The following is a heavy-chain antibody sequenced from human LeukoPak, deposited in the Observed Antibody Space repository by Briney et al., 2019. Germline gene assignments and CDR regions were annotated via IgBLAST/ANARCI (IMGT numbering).Heavy chain of an antibody. CDR2: IYYSGST. J-gene: IGHJ6*03. V-gene: IGHV4-39*07. D-gene: IGHD3-9*01. Sequence: SETLSLTCTVSGGSISGSSYYWGWIRQPPGKGLEWMGSIYYSGSTYYNPSLKSRVTISVDTSKNQFSLKLSSVTAADTAVYYCARAVVDWNNYYYYTDVWVKGPRSPSP. CDR1: GGSISGSSYY. CDR3: ARAVVDWNNYYYYTDV.